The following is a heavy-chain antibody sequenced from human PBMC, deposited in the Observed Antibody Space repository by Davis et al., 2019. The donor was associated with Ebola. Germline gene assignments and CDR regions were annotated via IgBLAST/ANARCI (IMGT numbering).Heavy chain of an antibody. J-gene: IGHJ6*02. Sequence: PGGSLRLSCAASGFTFSSYAMSWVRQAPGKGLEWVSAISGSGGSTYYADSVKGRFTISRDNSKNTLYLQMNSLRAEDTAVYYCASSGWYEGYYYYYGMDVWGQGTTVTVSS. D-gene: IGHD6-19*01. V-gene: IGHV3-23*01. CDR3: ASSGWYEGYYYYYGMDV. CDR2: ISGSGGST. CDR1: GFTFSSYA.